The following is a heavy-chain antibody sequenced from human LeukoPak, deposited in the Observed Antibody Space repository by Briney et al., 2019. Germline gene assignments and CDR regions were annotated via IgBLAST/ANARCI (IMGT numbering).Heavy chain of an antibody. CDR2: ISGTGGKT. CDR3: ARETPLRYFDP. CDR1: GFTFSNYA. J-gene: IGHJ5*02. D-gene: IGHD3-9*01. V-gene: IGHV3-23*01. Sequence: PGGSLRLSCAASGFTFSNYAMSWVRQAPGKGLEWVSDISGTGGKTYYADSVKGRFTISRDNSKNTLYLQMNSLRAEDTAVYYCARETPLRYFDPWGQGTLVTVSS.